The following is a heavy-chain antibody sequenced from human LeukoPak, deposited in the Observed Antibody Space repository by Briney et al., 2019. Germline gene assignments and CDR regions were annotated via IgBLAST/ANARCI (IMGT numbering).Heavy chain of an antibody. CDR1: GFTFSSYS. J-gene: IGHJ4*02. V-gene: IGHV3-48*04. D-gene: IGHD2-21*02. Sequence: GGSLRLSCAASGFTFSSYSMNWVRQAPGKGLEWVSYISSSGSTIYYADSVKGRFTISRDNAKNTLYLQMNSLRADDTAVYYCAKSHHVTAIDYWGQGTLVTVSS. CDR2: ISSSGSTI. CDR3: AKSHHVTAIDY.